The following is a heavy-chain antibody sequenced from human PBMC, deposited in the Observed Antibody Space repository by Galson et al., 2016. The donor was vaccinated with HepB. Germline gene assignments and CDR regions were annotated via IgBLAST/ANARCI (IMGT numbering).Heavy chain of an antibody. V-gene: IGHV3-15*01. CDR3: TTFLRKSRAADY. CDR2: MKSKSDGGTT. J-gene: IGHJ4*02. CDR1: GFTFTNAW. Sequence: SLRLSCAASGFTFTNAWMTWARQAPGKGLEWVGRMKSKSDGGTTYYAAPVKGRFTISRDDSQNTLYLQMNSLKTEDTAVYYCTTFLRKSRAADYWGQGTLVTVSS. D-gene: IGHD3-3*01.